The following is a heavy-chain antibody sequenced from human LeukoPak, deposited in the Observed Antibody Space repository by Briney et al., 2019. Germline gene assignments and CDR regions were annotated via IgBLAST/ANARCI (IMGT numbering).Heavy chain of an antibody. Sequence: GASVKVSCKASGYTFTSYYMHWVRQAPGQGLEWMGGIIPIFGTANYAQKFQGRVTITADESTSTAYMELSSLRSEDTAVYYCAKGDDLVVVAATQDYWGQGTLVTVSS. J-gene: IGHJ4*02. CDR3: AKGDDLVVVAATQDY. D-gene: IGHD2-15*01. CDR1: GYTFTSYY. V-gene: IGHV1-69*13. CDR2: IIPIFGTA.